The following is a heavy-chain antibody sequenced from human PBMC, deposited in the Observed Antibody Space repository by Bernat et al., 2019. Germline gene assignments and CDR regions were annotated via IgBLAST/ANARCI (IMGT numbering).Heavy chain of an antibody. D-gene: IGHD3-3*01. J-gene: IGHJ4*02. CDR2: ISSSSSYT. CDR3: ARGDTIFGVVIRFFDY. CDR1: GFTFSSYA. Sequence: EVQLLESGGGLVQPGGSLRLSCAASGFTFSSYAMSWVRQAPGKGLEWVSYISSSSSYTNYADSVKGRFTISRDNAKNSLYLQMNSLRAEDTAVYYCARGDTIFGVVIRFFDYWGQGTLVTVSS. V-gene: IGHV3-48*04.